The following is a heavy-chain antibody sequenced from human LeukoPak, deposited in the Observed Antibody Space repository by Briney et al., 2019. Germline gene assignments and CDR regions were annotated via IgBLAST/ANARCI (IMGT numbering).Heavy chain of an antibody. CDR3: ARMDLQMTIGPSFDS. J-gene: IGHJ4*02. CDR2: IYHSGST. Sequence: RPSGTLSLTCDVSGGSFSSSTWWSWVRQPPGRGLEWIGEIYHSGSTNYNPSLKSRVNISIDRSKNQFSLRLSSVTAADTAICYCARMDLQMTIGPSFDSWGQGTLVTVSS. V-gene: IGHV4-4*02. D-gene: IGHD5-24*01. CDR1: GGSFSSSTW.